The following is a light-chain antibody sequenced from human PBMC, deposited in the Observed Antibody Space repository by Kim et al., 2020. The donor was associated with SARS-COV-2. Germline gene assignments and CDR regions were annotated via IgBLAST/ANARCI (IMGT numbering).Light chain of an antibody. CDR2: GEN. CDR1: SLRSYY. J-gene: IGLJ1*01. Sequence: SSELTQDPAVSVALGQTVRITCQGDSLRSYYASWYQQKPGQAPVVVIYGENNRPSGIPDRFSGSSSGNTASLTITGAQAEDEADYYCNSRDSSGNHKYVF. CDR3: NSRDSSGNHKYV. V-gene: IGLV3-19*01.